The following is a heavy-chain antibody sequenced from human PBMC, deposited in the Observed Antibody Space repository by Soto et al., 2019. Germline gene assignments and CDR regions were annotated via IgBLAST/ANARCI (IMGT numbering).Heavy chain of an antibody. Sequence: PGGSLRLSCAASGFTFSSYWMHWVRQAPGKGLVWVSRINSDGSSTSYADFVKGRFTISRDNAKNTLYLQMNSLRAEDTAVYYCARSYYPGAFDYWGQGTLVTVSS. V-gene: IGHV3-74*01. CDR1: GFTFSSYW. J-gene: IGHJ4*02. D-gene: IGHD3-22*01. CDR2: INSDGSST. CDR3: ARSYYPGAFDY.